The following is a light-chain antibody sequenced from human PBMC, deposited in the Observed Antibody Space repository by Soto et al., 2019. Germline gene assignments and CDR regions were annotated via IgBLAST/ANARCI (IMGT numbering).Light chain of an antibody. V-gene: IGKV1-39*01. Sequence: DLQMTQSPSSLSASVGDRVTITCRASQSISXYLNWYQQKPGKAPKLLIYAASSLQSGVXXRFXXXXXXXXXXXTISSLQPEDFATYYCQQSYSTPTTFGQGTKVEIK. CDR1: QSISXY. CDR2: AAS. J-gene: IGKJ1*01. CDR3: QQSYSTPTT.